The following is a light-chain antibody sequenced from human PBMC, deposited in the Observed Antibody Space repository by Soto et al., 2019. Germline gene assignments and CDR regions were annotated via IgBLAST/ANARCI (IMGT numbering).Light chain of an antibody. V-gene: IGKV1-39*01. J-gene: IGKJ3*01. CDR2: TAP. CDR1: QSIRNY. CDR3: QQSYSTPPIT. Sequence: DIQMTQSPSSLSASVGDRVTITCRASQSIRNYFNWSQPKPGKAPKVLIYTAPSLQSGAPSRLSASGSGTDFTLTISSLQPEDFATYYCQQSYSTPPITFGPGTKVDIK.